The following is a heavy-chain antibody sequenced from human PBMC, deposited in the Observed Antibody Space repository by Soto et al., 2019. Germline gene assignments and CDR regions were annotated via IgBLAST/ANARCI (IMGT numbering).Heavy chain of an antibody. CDR2: IHYSGNT. J-gene: IGHJ4*02. Sequence: QVQLQESGPGRVKPSQTLSLTCTVSGDSIGTGGYYWDWIRQHPGKGPEWIGYIHYSGNTYYNPSLKRRLTISLDTSKNQFSLHLSSVTAADTAVYYCATNHDDISGRTPLLFDSWGQGTLVTVSS. CDR3: ATNHDDISGRTPLLFDS. V-gene: IGHV4-31*03. D-gene: IGHD3-22*01. CDR1: GDSIGTGGYY.